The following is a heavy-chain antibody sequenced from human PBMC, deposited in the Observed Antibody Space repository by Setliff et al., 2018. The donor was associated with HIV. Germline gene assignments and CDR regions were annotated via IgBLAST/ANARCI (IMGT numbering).Heavy chain of an antibody. V-gene: IGHV5-51*01. CDR3: VMLHGP. Sequence: GESLKISCRGSGYSFTNSWIGWVRQTPGKGPEWMGIIHPSDSDSRYSPSFQVQVTISADKSTNTLFLQLSGLTASDPAMYYCVMLHGPWGRGTLVTVSS. D-gene: IGHD2-15*01. CDR1: GYSFTNSW. CDR2: IHPSDSDS. J-gene: IGHJ4*02.